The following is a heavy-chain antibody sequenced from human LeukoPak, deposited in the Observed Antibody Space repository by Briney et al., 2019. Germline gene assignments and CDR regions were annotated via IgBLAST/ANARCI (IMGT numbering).Heavy chain of an antibody. Sequence: SVNVSCKASGGTFSSYAISWVRPAPGQGLEWMGGIIPIFGTANYAQKFQGRVTITADESTSTAYMELSSLRSGDTAVYYCASGYYYGSGSYYPPYYFDYWGQGTLVTVSS. V-gene: IGHV1-69*13. CDR1: GGTFSSYA. J-gene: IGHJ4*02. D-gene: IGHD3-10*01. CDR3: ASGYYYGSGSYYPPYYFDY. CDR2: IIPIFGTA.